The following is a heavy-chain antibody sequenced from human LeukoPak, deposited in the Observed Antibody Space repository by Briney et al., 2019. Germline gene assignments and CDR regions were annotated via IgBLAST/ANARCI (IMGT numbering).Heavy chain of an antibody. J-gene: IGHJ6*03. V-gene: IGHV4-59*07. D-gene: IGHD3-22*01. CDR1: GGSISSYY. CDR2: IYYSGST. CDR3: TRGSIAYYYMDV. Sequence: SDTLSLTCTVSGGSISSYYWSWLLQPPGKGLEWIGNIYYSGSTNYNPSLKSRVTISVDTSKNQFSLKLSSVTAADTAVYYCTRGSIAYYYMDVWGKGTTVTVSS.